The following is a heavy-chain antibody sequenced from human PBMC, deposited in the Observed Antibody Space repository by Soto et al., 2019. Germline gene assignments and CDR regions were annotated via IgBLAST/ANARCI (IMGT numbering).Heavy chain of an antibody. V-gene: IGHV1-2*02. J-gene: IGHJ6*02. D-gene: IGHD3-9*01. Sequence: GASVKVSCKASGYTFTGYYMHWVRQAPGQGLEWMGWINPNSGGTNYAQKFQGRVTMTRDTSISTAYMELSRLRSDDTAVYYCARDSYYDILTGYVAGMDVWGQGTTVTVSS. CDR3: ARDSYYDILTGYVAGMDV. CDR1: GYTFTGYY. CDR2: INPNSGGT.